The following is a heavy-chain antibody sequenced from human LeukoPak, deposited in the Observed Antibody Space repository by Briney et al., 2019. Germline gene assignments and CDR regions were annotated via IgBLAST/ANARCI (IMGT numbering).Heavy chain of an antibody. J-gene: IGHJ6*02. Sequence: ASVKVSCKASGYTFTSYDINWVRQATGQGLGWMGWMNPNSGNTGYAQKFQGRVTMTRNTSISTAYMELSSLRSEDTAVYYCARGFGYCSSTSCYSYYYYGMDVWGQGTTVTVSS. CDR2: MNPNSGNT. CDR3: ARGFGYCSSTSCYSYYYYGMDV. CDR1: GYTFTSYD. V-gene: IGHV1-8*01. D-gene: IGHD2-2*02.